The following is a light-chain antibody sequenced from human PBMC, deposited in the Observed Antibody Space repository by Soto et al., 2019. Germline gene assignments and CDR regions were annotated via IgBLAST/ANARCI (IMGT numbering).Light chain of an antibody. CDR3: NSYGGSNTGV. V-gene: IGLV2-8*01. J-gene: IGLJ3*02. Sequence: QSALTQPPSASGSPGQSVTISCTGASSNVGGYNYVSWFQQHPGKAPKLLIYEVFKRPSGVPDRFSGSKSGNTASLTVSGLRAEDEADYYCNSYGGSNTGVFGGGTKLTVL. CDR2: EVF. CDR1: SSNVGGYNY.